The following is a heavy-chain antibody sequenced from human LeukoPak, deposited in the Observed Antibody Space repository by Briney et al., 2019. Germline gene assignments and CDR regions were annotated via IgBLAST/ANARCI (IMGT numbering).Heavy chain of an antibody. V-gene: IGHV3-53*04. J-gene: IGHJ6*02. CDR3: ARGGSGYATGTYYYYYGMDV. D-gene: IGHD5-12*01. CDR2: IYSGGST. Sequence: GSLRLSCAASGFTFSSYAMSWVRQAPGKGLEWVSVIYSGGSTYYADSVKGRFTISRHNSKNTLYLQMNSLRAEDTAVYYCARGGSGYATGTYYYYYGMDVWGQGTTVTVSS. CDR1: GFTFSSYA.